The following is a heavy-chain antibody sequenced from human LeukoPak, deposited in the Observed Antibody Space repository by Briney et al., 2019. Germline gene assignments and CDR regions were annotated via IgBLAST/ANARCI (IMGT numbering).Heavy chain of an antibody. V-gene: IGHV3-21*01. CDR1: GFTFSSYT. J-gene: IGHJ6*03. Sequence: GGSLRLSCAASGFTFSSYTMNWVRQAPGKGLEWVSSISSSSSYIYYADSVKGRFTISRDNAKNSLYLQMNSLRAEDTAVYYCARDPGYCSGGSCQYYYYYYMDVWGKGTTVTVSS. D-gene: IGHD2-15*01. CDR3: ARDPGYCSGGSCQYYYYYYMDV. CDR2: ISSSSSYI.